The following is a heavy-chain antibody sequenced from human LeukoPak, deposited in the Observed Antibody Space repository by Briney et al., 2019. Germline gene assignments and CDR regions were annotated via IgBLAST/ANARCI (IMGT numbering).Heavy chain of an antibody. Sequence: GASGKVSCMASGYTFTSYGISWVRQAPGLGLEWMGWISTYNGNTNYAQKLQGRVTMTTDTSTSTAYMELRSLRSDDTAVYYCARDLLYCSGGSCPFDYWGQGTLVTVSS. CDR2: ISTYNGNT. CDR1: GYTFTSYG. D-gene: IGHD2-15*01. CDR3: ARDLLYCSGGSCPFDY. J-gene: IGHJ4*02. V-gene: IGHV1-18*01.